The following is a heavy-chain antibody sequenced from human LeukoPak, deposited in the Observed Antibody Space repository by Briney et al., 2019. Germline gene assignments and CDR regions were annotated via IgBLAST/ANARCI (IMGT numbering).Heavy chain of an antibody. CDR1: GFTFSSYA. CDR3: ARDLRGYSYGLYQY. CDR2: ISYDGSNK. D-gene: IGHD5-18*01. J-gene: IGHJ4*02. Sequence: QPGGSLRLSCAASGFTFSSYAMHWVRQAPGKGLEWVAVISYDGSNKYYADSVKGRFTISRDNSKNTLYQQTNSLRAEDTAVYYCARDLRGYSYGLYQYWGQGTLVTVSS. V-gene: IGHV3-30-3*01.